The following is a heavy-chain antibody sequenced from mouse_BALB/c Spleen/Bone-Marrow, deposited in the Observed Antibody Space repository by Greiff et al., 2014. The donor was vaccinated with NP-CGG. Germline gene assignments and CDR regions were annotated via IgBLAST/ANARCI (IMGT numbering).Heavy chain of an antibody. CDR1: GFTFSSFG. J-gene: IGHJ4*01. Sequence: EVQLVESGGGLVQTGGSRKLSCAASGFTFSSFGMHWVRQATEKGLEWVAYISTGSSTIYYADTVKGRFTISRDNPKNTLFLQMTSLRSEDTAMYYCARSDGAMDYWGQGTSVTVSS. CDR2: ISTGSSTI. D-gene: IGHD2-3*01. V-gene: IGHV5-17*02. CDR3: ARSDGAMDY.